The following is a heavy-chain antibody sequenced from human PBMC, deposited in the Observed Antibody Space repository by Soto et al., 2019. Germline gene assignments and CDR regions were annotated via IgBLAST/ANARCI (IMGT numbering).Heavy chain of an antibody. CDR2: IIPILGIA. CDR1: GGTFSSYA. Sequence: ASVKVSCKASGGTFSSYAISWVRQAPGQGLEWMGRIIPILGIANYAQKFQGRVTITADKSTSTAYMELSSLRSEDTAVYYCARDRRYSGYDKAWNYGMDVWGQGTTVTVSS. J-gene: IGHJ6*02. V-gene: IGHV1-69*04. CDR3: ARDRRYSGYDKAWNYGMDV. D-gene: IGHD5-12*01.